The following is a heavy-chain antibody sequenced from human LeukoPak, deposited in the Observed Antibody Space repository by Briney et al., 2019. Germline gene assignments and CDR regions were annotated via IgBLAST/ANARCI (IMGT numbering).Heavy chain of an antibody. Sequence: AGGSLRLSCAASGFTFSSYSMNWVRQPPGKGLEWIGEINHSGSTNYNPSLKSRVTISVDTSKNQFSLKLSSVTAADTAVYYCARLGGRRLRYFDWSPKYWGQGTLVTASS. CDR1: GFTFSSYS. D-gene: IGHD3-9*01. J-gene: IGHJ4*02. CDR2: INHSGST. CDR3: ARLGGRRLRYFDWSPKY. V-gene: IGHV4-34*01.